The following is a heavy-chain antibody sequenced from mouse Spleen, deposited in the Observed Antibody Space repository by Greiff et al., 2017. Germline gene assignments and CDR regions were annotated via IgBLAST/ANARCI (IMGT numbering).Heavy chain of an antibody. CDR1: GYTFTDYN. V-gene: IGHV1-18*01. Sequence: EVQLQQSGPDLVKPGASVKIPCKASGYTFTDYNMDWVKQSHGKSLEWIGDINPNNGGTIYNQKFKGKATLTVDKSSSTAYMELRSLTSEDTAVYYCARLDYYGYNFDYWGQGTTLTVSS. CDR2: INPNNGGT. J-gene: IGHJ2*01. D-gene: IGHD1-2*01. CDR3: ARLDYYGYNFDY.